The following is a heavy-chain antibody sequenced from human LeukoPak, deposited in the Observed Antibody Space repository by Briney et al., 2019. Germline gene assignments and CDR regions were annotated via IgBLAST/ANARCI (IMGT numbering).Heavy chain of an antibody. CDR2: ISGSGGST. V-gene: IGHV3-23*01. CDR3: AFLEWLLLYAFDI. CDR1: GFTFSSYA. D-gene: IGHD3-3*01. Sequence: GGSLRLSCAASGFTFSSYAMSWVRQAPGKGLEWVSAISGSGGSTYYADSAKGRFTISRDNSKNTLYLQMNSLRAEDTAVYYCAFLEWLLLYAFDIWGQGTMVTVSS. J-gene: IGHJ3*02.